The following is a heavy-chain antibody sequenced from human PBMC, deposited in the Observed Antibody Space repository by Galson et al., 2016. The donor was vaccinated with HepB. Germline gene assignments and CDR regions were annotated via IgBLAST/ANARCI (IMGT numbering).Heavy chain of an antibody. Sequence: SLRLSCAASGFTFNTYAMHWVRQAPGRGLEWVAFISYNGINKYYADSVKGRFTISRDNAKNTLFLQINSLRPDDTGVYYCAKGGDPLFLNFDYWGQGTLITVSS. D-gene: IGHD2-21*02. CDR2: ISYNGINK. CDR3: AKGGDPLFLNFDY. J-gene: IGHJ4*02. CDR1: GFTFNTYA. V-gene: IGHV3-30-3*01.